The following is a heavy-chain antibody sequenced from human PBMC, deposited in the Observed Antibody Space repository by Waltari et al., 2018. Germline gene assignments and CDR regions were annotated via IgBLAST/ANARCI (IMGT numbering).Heavy chain of an antibody. V-gene: IGHV4-39*01. D-gene: IGHD1-26*01. CDR3: ARRVGARPPDY. J-gene: IGHJ4*02. CDR1: GNSISSSTFH. CDR2: IYYNGNT. Sequence: QLQLQESGPGLLKPAETLSLPCTVSGNSISSSTFHWGWVRHPPGKGLEWIATIYYNGNTDYNPSLKSRVTISADTSKNQFSLKLTSVTAADTAIYYCARRVGARPPDYWGQGTLVTVSS.